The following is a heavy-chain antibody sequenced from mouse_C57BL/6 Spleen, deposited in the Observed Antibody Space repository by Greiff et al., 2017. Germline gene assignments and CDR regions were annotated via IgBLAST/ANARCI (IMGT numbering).Heavy chain of an antibody. CDR1: GYTFTDYN. D-gene: IGHD2-3*01. J-gene: IGHJ1*03. Sequence: VQLKQSGPELVKPGASVKMSCKASGYTFTDYNMHWVKQSHGKSLEWIGYINPNNGGTSYNQKFKGKATLTVNKSSSTAYMELRSLTSEDSAVYYCARFIYDGYYWYFDVWGTGTTVTVSS. CDR3: ARFIYDGYYWYFDV. CDR2: INPNNGGT. V-gene: IGHV1-22*01.